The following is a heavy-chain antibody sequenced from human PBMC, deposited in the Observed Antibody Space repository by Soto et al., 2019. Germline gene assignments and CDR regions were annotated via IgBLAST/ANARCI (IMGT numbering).Heavy chain of an antibody. V-gene: IGHV3-30*18. CDR2: ISYDGSNK. CDR1: GFTFSSYG. Sequence: QVQLVESGGGVVQPGRSLRLSCAASGFTFSSYGMHWVRQAPGKGLEWVAVISYDGSNKYYADSVKGRFTISRDNSKNTLYLQMNSLRAEDTAVYYCAKDWVAATYYYYYGMDVWGQGTTVTVSS. CDR3: AKDWVAATYYYYYGMDV. D-gene: IGHD2-15*01. J-gene: IGHJ6*02.